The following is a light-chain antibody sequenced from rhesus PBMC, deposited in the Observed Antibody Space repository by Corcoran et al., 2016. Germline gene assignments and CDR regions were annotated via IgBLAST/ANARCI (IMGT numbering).Light chain of an antibody. V-gene: IGKV1-59*02. CDR2: AAS. CDR1: QSIGSN. Sequence: AIQMTQSPSSLSASFGDTVTVTCRASQSIGSNLAWYQQKPGKVPKLLIYAASTLQSEVPSRFRGSGAGTDFTLTIHSLQPEDVSTYYCQKSDSAPYSFGQGTRVEIK. J-gene: IGKJ2*01. CDR3: QKSDSAPYS.